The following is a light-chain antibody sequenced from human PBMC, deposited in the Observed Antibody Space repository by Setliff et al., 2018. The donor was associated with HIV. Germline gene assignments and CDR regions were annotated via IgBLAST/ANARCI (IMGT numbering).Light chain of an antibody. J-gene: IGLJ1*01. CDR3: SAWDDTLYGSV. CDR1: FSNIGSNS. Sequence: PPSASGTPGQRVTISCSGTFSNIGSNSVSWYQQLPGTAPKILVSANNQRPSGVPDLFSGSKSGTSASLAIGGLQSDDEADYYCSAWDDTLYGSVFGAGTKVTVL. V-gene: IGLV1-44*01. CDR2: ANN.